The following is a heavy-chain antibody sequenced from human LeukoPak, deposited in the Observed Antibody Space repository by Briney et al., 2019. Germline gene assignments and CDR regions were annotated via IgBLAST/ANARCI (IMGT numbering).Heavy chain of an antibody. D-gene: IGHD3-10*01. J-gene: IGHJ6*02. V-gene: IGHV4-39*07. Sequence: SETLSLTCTVSGGSIYISNDFWAWIRQPPGKGLEWIGTISYSASTYYNPSLKSRVTISADTSKTQFSLKLSSVTAADTAVYYCARVAPFQVLGSRTLRGMDVWGQGTTVTVSS. CDR2: ISYSAST. CDR3: ARVAPFQVLGSRTLRGMDV. CDR1: GGSIYISNDF.